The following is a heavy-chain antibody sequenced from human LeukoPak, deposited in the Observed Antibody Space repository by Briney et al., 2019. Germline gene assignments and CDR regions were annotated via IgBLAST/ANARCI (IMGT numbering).Heavy chain of an antibody. CDR2: VYYSGNT. CDR3: ARAIQAAAGTRHFDY. Sequence: SQTLSLTCTVSGGSISSGDYYWSWIRQPPGKGLEWVGYVYYSGNTYYNPSLKSRVTISVDTSKNQFSLKLSSVTAADTAVYYCARAIQAAAGTRHFDYWGQGTLATVSS. CDR1: GGSISSGDYY. J-gene: IGHJ4*02. V-gene: IGHV4-30-4*01. D-gene: IGHD6-13*01.